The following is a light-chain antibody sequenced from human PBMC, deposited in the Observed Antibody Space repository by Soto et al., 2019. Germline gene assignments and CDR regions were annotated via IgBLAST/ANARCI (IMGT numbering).Light chain of an antibody. CDR3: GSYAGSYTWV. CDR2: DVS. V-gene: IGLV2-11*01. CDR1: SSDVGVYNY. Sequence: QSALPQPRSVSGSPGQSVTIYCTGTSSDVGVYNYVSWYQQHPGKAPKLMIYDVSNRPSGVPGRLSGSKSGNTASLTISGLQAEDEADYYCGSYAGSYTWVFGGGTQLPVL. J-gene: IGLJ3*02.